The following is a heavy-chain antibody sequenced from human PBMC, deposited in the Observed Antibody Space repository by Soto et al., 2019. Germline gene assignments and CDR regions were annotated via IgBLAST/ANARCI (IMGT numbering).Heavy chain of an antibody. CDR2: INPFDGSR. CDR3: SRVDPGETSPFDH. D-gene: IGHD3-10*01. Sequence: ASVKVSCKASGYTFTNYGIGWVRQAPGQGLEWMGWINPFDGSRMFAQSFQGRVTMTRDTSTSTVYMEVSSLRSEDTAVYYCSRVDPGETSPFDHWGQGTLLTVSS. CDR1: GYTFTNYG. J-gene: IGHJ4*02. V-gene: IGHV1-18*01.